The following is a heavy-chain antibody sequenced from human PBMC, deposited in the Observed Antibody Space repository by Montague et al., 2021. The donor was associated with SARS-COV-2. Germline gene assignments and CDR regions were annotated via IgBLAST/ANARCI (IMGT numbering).Heavy chain of an antibody. J-gene: IGHJ3*02. CDR2: IYYSGST. CDR1: GGSISSYY. CDR3: ARGSGWMGNAFDI. D-gene: IGHD6-19*01. V-gene: IGHV4-59*01. Sequence: SETLSLTCTVSGGSISSYYWSWIRQPPGKGLEWIGYIYYSGSTNYNPSLKSRVTISVDKSKNQFSLKLSSVTVADTAVYYCARGSGWMGNAFDIWGQGTMVTVSS.